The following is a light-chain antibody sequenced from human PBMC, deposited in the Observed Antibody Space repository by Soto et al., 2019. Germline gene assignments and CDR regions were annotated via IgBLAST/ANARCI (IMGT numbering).Light chain of an antibody. CDR1: QSVCSK. Sequence: IVMTQSPATLSVSPGERASLSCRASQSVCSKLAWYQQKPGQAPRLLIYGASTRATGIPARFSGGGSGTEFTLSISSLQSEDFAVYYCQQYNNWPPWTFGQGTKVEIK. J-gene: IGKJ1*01. CDR2: GAS. V-gene: IGKV3-15*01. CDR3: QQYNNWPPWT.